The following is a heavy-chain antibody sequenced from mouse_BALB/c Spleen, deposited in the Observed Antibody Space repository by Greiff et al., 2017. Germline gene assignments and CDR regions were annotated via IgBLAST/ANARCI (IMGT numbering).Heavy chain of an antibody. CDR3: TRCYGSSGAWFAY. J-gene: IGHJ3*01. Sequence: VKLQQSGAELVKPGASVKLSCKASGYTFTSYYMYWVKQRPGQGLEWIGEINPSNGGTNFNEKFKSKATLTVDKSSSTAYMQLSSLTSEDSAVYYCTRCYGSSGAWFAYWGQGTLVTVSA. CDR2: INPSNGGT. V-gene: IGHV1S81*02. D-gene: IGHD1-1*01. CDR1: GYTFTSYY.